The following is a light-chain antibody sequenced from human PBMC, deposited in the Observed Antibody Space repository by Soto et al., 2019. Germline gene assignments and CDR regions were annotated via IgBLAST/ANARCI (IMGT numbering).Light chain of an antibody. CDR3: QKYNSAPLT. CDR1: PGISNY. CDR2: AAS. V-gene: IGKV1-27*01. J-gene: IGKJ4*01. Sequence: DIQMTQSPSSLSVSVGDRVSITCRASPGISNYLAWYQQKPGKVPKLLIYAASTLQSGVPSRFSGSGSGTDFTLTISSLQPEDVATYYCQKYNSAPLTFGGGTKVDIK.